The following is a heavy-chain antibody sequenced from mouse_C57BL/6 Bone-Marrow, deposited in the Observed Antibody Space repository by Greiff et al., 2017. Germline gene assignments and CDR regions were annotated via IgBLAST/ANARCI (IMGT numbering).Heavy chain of an antibody. V-gene: IGHV3-5*01. CDR1: GISITTGNYR. J-gene: IGHJ3*01. CDR3: ARGDYYGSSSAWFAY. D-gene: IGHD1-1*01. CDR2: IYYSGTI. Sequence: EVQLQQSGPGLVKPSQTVFLTCPVTGISITTGNYRWSWIRQFPGHKLEWIGYIYYSGTITYHPSLTSRTTITRDTPKNQFFLEMNSLTAEDTATYYCARGDYYGSSSAWFAYWGQGTLVTVSA.